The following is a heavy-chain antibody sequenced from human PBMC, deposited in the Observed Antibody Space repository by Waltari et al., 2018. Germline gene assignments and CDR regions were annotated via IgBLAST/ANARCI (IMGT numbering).Heavy chain of an antibody. CDR3: ARDTITMVRGVIMGI. V-gene: IGHV4-59*01. CDR1: GGSISSYY. D-gene: IGHD3-10*01. J-gene: IGHJ3*02. Sequence: QVQLQESGPGLVKPSETLSLTCTVSGGSISSYYWSWIRQPPGKGLEWIGYIYYSGSTNYNPSLKSRVTISVDTSKNQFSPKRSSVTAADTAVYYCARDTITMVRGVIMGIWGQGTMVTVSS. CDR2: IYYSGST.